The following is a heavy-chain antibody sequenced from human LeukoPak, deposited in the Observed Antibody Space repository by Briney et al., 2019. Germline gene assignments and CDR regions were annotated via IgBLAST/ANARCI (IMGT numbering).Heavy chain of an antibody. J-gene: IGHJ6*03. CDR3: AGAFNYYYYMDV. CDR2: IYSGGST. Sequence: GGSLRLSCAASRFTFINFAMSWVRQAPGKGLEWVSVIYSGGSTYYADSVKGRFTISRDNSKNTLYLQMNSLRAEDTAVYYCAGAFNYYYYMDVWGKGTTVTVSS. V-gene: IGHV3-66*02. CDR1: RFTFINFA.